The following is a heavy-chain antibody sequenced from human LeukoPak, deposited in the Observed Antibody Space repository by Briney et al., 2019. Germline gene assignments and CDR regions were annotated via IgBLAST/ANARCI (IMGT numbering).Heavy chain of an antibody. CDR3: APHPSSGYYAY. D-gene: IGHD3-22*01. CDR2: ISGSGGST. Sequence: GGSLRLSCAASGFTFSSYAMSWVPQAPGKGLEWVSAISGSGGSTYYADSVKGRFTISRDNSKNTLYLQMNSLRAEDTAVYYCAPHPSSGYYAYWGQGTLVTVSS. J-gene: IGHJ4*02. V-gene: IGHV3-23*01. CDR1: GFTFSSYA.